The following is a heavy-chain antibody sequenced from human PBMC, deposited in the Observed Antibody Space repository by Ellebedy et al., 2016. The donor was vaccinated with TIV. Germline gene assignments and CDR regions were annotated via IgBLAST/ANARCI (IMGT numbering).Heavy chain of an antibody. Sequence: PGGSLRLSCAASGFTVSSNSMTWVRQAPGKGLEWVSVIYSGGSTYYADSVKGRFTISRDNSKNTLYLQMNSLRAEDTAVYYCARDPYGGNLLVYWGQGTLVTVSS. J-gene: IGHJ4*02. CDR3: ARDPYGGNLLVY. CDR1: GFTVSSNS. D-gene: IGHD4-23*01. CDR2: IYSGGST. V-gene: IGHV3-53*01.